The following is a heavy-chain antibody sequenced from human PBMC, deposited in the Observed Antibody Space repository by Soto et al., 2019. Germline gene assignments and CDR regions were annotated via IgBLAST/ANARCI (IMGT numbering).Heavy chain of an antibody. J-gene: IGHJ6*02. Sequence: SVKVARKASVGTFSSYAISWVRQTPGQGLEWMGGIIPFFGTANYAQKFQGRVTITADESTSTAYMELSSLRSEDTAVYYCARDHCSSTSCRVTIAAAAPYYYGMDVWGQGTTVTVSS. CDR1: VGTFSSYA. CDR3: ARDHCSSTSCRVTIAAAAPYYYGMDV. D-gene: IGHD2-2*01. CDR2: IIPFFGTA. V-gene: IGHV1-69*13.